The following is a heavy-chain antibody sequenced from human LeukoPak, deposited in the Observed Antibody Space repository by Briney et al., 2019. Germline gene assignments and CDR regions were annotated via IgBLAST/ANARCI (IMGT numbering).Heavy chain of an antibody. CDR3: AHRKNYYDSSVFDN. J-gene: IGHJ4*02. CDR2: IYWDDDR. V-gene: IGHV2-5*02. Sequence: ESGPTLVNPTQTLTLTCTFSGFSLNTRGVGVGWICQPPGRALEWLALIYWDDDRRYSPSLKSRLTITKDTSKNRVVLTMTNMDPVDTATYFCAHRKNYYDSSVFDNWGQGTLVTVSS. D-gene: IGHD3-22*01. CDR1: GFSLNTRGVG.